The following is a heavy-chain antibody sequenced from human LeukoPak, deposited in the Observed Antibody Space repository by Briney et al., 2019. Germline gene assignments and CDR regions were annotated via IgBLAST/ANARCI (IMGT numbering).Heavy chain of an antibody. J-gene: IGHJ6*04. D-gene: IGHD2-2*01. CDR3: ARARVVPAATYYYYYGMDV. CDR2: ISTSSTYT. CDR1: GFTFSDYY. Sequence: KPGGSLRLSCAASGFTFSDYYMNWIRLAPGKGLEWVSSISTSSTYTNYADSVRGRFTISRDNANNSLYLQMNSLRAEDTAVYYCARARVVPAATYYYYYGMDVWGKGTTVTVSS. V-gene: IGHV3-11*06.